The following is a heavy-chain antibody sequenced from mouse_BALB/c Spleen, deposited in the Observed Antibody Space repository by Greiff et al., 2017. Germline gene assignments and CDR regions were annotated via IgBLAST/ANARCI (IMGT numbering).Heavy chain of an antibody. CDR1: GYTFTSYV. Sequence: EVKVEESGPELVKPGASVKMSCKASGYTFTSYVMHWVKQRPEQGLEWIGWIDPENGNTIYDPKFQGKASITADTSSNTAYLQLSSLTSEDTAVYYCAGYYYGSWFAYWGQGTLVTVSA. CDR2: IDPENGNT. D-gene: IGHD1-1*01. J-gene: IGHJ3*01. V-gene: IGHV14-1*02. CDR3: AGYYYGSWFAY.